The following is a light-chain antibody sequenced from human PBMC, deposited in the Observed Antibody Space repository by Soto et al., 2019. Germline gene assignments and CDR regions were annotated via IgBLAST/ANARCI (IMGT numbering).Light chain of an antibody. V-gene: IGKV1-39*01. Sequence: DIQLTQSPSSLSASVGDRVTITCRASESISTYLNWVQQKPGKAPRLLIYAASSLHSGVPSRFSGSGSGTDFTLTISSLQPQDFATYYCQETYSVPFFSFGPGTKVDIK. CDR3: QETYSVPFFS. CDR1: ESISTY. J-gene: IGKJ3*01. CDR2: AAS.